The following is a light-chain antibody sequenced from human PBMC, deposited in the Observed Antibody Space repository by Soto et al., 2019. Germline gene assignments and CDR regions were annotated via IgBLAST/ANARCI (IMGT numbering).Light chain of an antibody. CDR3: SSYAGSNTYVV. CDR1: SSDVGYYNY. J-gene: IGLJ2*01. CDR2: EVS. V-gene: IGLV2-8*01. Sequence: QSVLTQPPSASGSPGQSVTISCTGTSSDVGYYNYVSWYQQHPGKVPKLIIYEVSKRSSGVPDRFSGSKSGNTASLAVSGLQAEDEADYYCSSYAGSNTYVVFGGGTQLTVL.